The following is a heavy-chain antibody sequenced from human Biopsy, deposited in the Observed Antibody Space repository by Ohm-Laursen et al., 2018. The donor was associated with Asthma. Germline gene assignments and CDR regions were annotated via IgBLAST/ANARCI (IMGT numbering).Heavy chain of an antibody. CDR1: GYTFTSYA. Sequence: ASVKVSCKASGYTFTSYAMHWMRQAPGQRLEWMGWINAGNGNTKYSQKFQGRVTITRDTSASTAYMELSSLRSEDTAVYYCARDLRYSSGWYPDAFDIWGQGTMVTVSS. CDR3: ARDLRYSSGWYPDAFDI. CDR2: INAGNGNT. J-gene: IGHJ3*02. D-gene: IGHD6-19*01. V-gene: IGHV1-3*01.